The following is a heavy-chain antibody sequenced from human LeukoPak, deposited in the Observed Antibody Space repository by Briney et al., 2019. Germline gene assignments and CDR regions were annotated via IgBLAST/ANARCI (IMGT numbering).Heavy chain of an antibody. D-gene: IGHD3-10*01. Sequence: GESLKISCKGSGYSFTAYWISWVRQMPGKGLEWMGRIDPSDSYTNYSPSFQGHVTISADRSITTAYLQWSSLKASDTAMYYCARTYGSGRGNTFDIWGQGTMVTVSS. CDR3: ARTYGSGRGNTFDI. CDR1: GYSFTAYW. V-gene: IGHV5-10-1*01. J-gene: IGHJ3*02. CDR2: IDPSDSYT.